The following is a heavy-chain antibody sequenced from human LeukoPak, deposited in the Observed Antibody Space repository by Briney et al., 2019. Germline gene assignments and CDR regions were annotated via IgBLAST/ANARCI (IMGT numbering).Heavy chain of an antibody. Sequence: GGSLRLSCAASGFTFSSYAMSWVRRAPGKGLEWVSGISDRGGNTYYAGSVKGRFTISRDNSKKTLYLQMNSLRAEDTAVYYCVRRNYFDYWGQGNLVTVSS. CDR1: GFTFSSYA. J-gene: IGHJ4*02. CDR3: VRRNYFDY. V-gene: IGHV3-23*01. CDR2: ISDRGGNT.